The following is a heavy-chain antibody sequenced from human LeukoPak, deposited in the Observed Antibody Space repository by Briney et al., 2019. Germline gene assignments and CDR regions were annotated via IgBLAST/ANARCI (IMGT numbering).Heavy chain of an antibody. J-gene: IGHJ4*02. CDR2: ISGSGGST. CDR1: GFTFSSYA. Sequence: GGSLRLSCAASGFTFSSYAMSWVRQAPGKGLEWVSAISGSGGSTYYADSVKGRFTISRGNSKNTLYLQMNSLRAEDTAVYYCAKDHSVIVVVVAALYDWGQGTLVTVSS. V-gene: IGHV3-23*01. D-gene: IGHD2-15*01. CDR3: AKDHSVIVVVVAALYD.